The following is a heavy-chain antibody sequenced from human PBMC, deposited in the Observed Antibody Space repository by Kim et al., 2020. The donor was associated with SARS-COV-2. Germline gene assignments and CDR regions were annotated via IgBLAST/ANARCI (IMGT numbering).Heavy chain of an antibody. CDR1: GYSFTSYW. CDR3: ARPGSRDRGWYYGMDV. J-gene: IGHJ6*02. D-gene: IGHD6-13*01. CDR2: IYPGDSDT. V-gene: IGHV5-51*01. Sequence: GESLKISCKGSGYSFTSYWIGWVRQMPGKGLEWMGIIYPGDSDTRYSPSFQGQVTISADKSISTAYLQWSSLKASDTAMYYCARPGSRDRGWYYGMDVWGQGTTVTVSS.